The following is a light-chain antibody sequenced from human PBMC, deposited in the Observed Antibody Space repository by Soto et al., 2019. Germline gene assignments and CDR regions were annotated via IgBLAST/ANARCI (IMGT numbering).Light chain of an antibody. Sequence: EIVMTQSPATLSVSPGERATLSCRASQSISSNLAWYQHKPGQAPRLLIYDASTRATGIPARFSGSGSGTEFTLTIRSLQSEDFAVYYCQQYNNWPPSYTFGQGTKLEIK. CDR1: QSISSN. CDR3: QQYNNWPPSYT. V-gene: IGKV3-15*01. J-gene: IGKJ2*01. CDR2: DAS.